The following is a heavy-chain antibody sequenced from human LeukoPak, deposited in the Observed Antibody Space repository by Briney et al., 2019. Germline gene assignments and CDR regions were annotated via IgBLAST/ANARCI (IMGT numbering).Heavy chain of an antibody. CDR3: ARNYWNDPYNWFDP. D-gene: IGHD1-1*01. Sequence: PSETLSLTCAVSGGSTGSGGDSWSWIRQPPGKGLEWIGYIYHSGTTYYNPSLKSRVTISIDRSKNQFSLKLSSVTAADTAVYYCARNYWNDPYNWFDPWGQGTLVTVSS. CDR2: IYHSGTT. V-gene: IGHV4-30-2*01. J-gene: IGHJ5*02. CDR1: GGSTGSGGDS.